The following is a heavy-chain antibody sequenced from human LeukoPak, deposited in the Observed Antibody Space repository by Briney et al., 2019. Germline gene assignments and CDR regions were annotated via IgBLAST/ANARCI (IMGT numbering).Heavy chain of an antibody. CDR1: GFTFSSYA. Sequence: PGGSLRLSCAASGFTFSSYAMSWVRQAPGKGLEWVANIKQDGSEKYYVDSVKGRFTISRDNVKNSLYLQMNSLRAEDTAVYYCASAGTSYGDQFFDYWGQGTLVTVSS. V-gene: IGHV3-7*01. CDR2: IKQDGSEK. D-gene: IGHD4-17*01. J-gene: IGHJ4*02. CDR3: ASAGTSYGDQFFDY.